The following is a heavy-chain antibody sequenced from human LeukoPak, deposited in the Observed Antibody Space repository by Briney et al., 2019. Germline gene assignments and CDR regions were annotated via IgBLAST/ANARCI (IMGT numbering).Heavy chain of an antibody. J-gene: IGHJ4*02. CDR2: IYYSGST. CDR1: GGSISSSSYY. D-gene: IGHD6-13*01. CDR3: ARKRYSSSRYPGFADY. Sequence: SETLSLTCTVSGGSISSSSYYWGWIRQPPGKGLEWIGSIYYSGSTYYNPSLKSRVTISVDTSKNQFSLKLSSVTAADTAVYYCARKRYSSSRYPGFADYWGQGTLVTVSS. V-gene: IGHV4-39*07.